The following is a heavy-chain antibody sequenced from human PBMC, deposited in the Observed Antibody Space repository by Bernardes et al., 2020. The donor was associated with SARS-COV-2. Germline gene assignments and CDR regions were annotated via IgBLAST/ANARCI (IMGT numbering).Heavy chain of an antibody. D-gene: IGHD4-4*01. CDR2: ISSASSLI. CDR1: GFTFSDYS. V-gene: IGHV3-48*02. CDR3: ARGGNTKCPGFDY. J-gene: IGHJ4*02. Sequence: GGSLRLSCAASGFTFSDYSMNWVRQAPGKGLEWLSYISSASSLIQYADSVKGRFTISRDNAKNSLSLQMSSLRDEDSAVYYCARGGNTKCPGFDYWGQGTRVTVSS.